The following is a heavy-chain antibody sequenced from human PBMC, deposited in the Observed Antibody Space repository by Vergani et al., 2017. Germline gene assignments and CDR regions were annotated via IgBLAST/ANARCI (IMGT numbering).Heavy chain of an antibody. CDR1: GFTFDTYT. CDR3: TTAWGLYYLHGEYFQY. D-gene: IGHD3-10*01. V-gene: IGHV3-23*01. CDR2: ISSGGGDI. Sequence: EVQLLESGGGLVQPGGSRRLSCAGAGFTFDTYTMAYVRKAPGKGLEWVATISSGGGDIFYADSVKGRFTISRANSKNTLFLQMNSLKDEDTAVYYCTTAWGLYYLHGEYFQYWGRGTLVSVSS. J-gene: IGHJ1*01.